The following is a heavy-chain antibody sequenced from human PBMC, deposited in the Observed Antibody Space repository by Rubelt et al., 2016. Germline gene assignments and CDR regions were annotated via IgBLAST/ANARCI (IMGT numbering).Heavy chain of an antibody. CDR3: ATVQQNGFAMVRGGVNDY. CDR1: GYTLTELS. V-gene: IGHV1-24*01. CDR2: FDPEDGET. Sequence: QVQLVQSGAEVKKPGASVKVSCKVSGYTLTELSMHWVRQAPGKGLEWMGGFDPEDGETIYAQKFQGRRSMTEDTATDKDYMELSSLRYEDTAVCYVATVQQNGFAMVRGGVNDYWGQGTLVTGSS. J-gene: IGHJ4*02. D-gene: IGHD3-10*01.